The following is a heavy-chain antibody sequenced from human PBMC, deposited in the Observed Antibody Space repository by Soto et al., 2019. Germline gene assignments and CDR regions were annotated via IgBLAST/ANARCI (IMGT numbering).Heavy chain of an antibody. V-gene: IGHV4-31*03. Sequence: NPSETLSLTCTVSGGSISSGGYYWSWIRQHPGKGLEWIGYIYYSGSTYYNPSLKSRVTISVDTSKNQFSLKLSSVTAADTAVYYCARRVPAAKANWFDPWGQGTLVTVSS. CDR1: GGSISSGGYY. D-gene: IGHD2-2*01. CDR3: ARRVPAAKANWFDP. J-gene: IGHJ5*02. CDR2: IYYSGST.